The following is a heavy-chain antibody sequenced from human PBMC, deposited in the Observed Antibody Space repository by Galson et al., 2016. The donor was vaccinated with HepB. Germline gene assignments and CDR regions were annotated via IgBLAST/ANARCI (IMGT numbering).Heavy chain of an antibody. CDR3: AHYSDTSGSQTGAVAI. Sequence: PALVTPTQTPTLTCTFSGFSLSPSGVGVGWIRQPPGKALEWLALLYWGDDKRYSPSVTSRVTVTKDTSKNEVVLTMTTTDPVDTATYYCAHYSDTSGSQTGAVAIWGQGTGVTVSS. V-gene: IGHV2-5*02. CDR1: GFSLSPSGVG. J-gene: IGHJ3*02. D-gene: IGHD3-10*01. CDR2: LYWGDDK.